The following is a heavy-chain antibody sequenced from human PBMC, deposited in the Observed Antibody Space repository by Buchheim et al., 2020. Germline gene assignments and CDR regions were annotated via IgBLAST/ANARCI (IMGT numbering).Heavy chain of an antibody. Sequence: EVQLVESGGGLVQPGGFLRLSCAASGFTFSSYEMNWVRQAPGKGLEWVSCIGSSGSTIYYADSVKGRFTISRDNAKNSLYLHMNSLRVEDTAVYYCARGGGYDFWSGSNGMDVWGQGTT. D-gene: IGHD3-3*01. J-gene: IGHJ6*02. CDR1: GFTFSSYE. V-gene: IGHV3-48*03. CDR3: ARGGGYDFWSGSNGMDV. CDR2: IGSSGSTI.